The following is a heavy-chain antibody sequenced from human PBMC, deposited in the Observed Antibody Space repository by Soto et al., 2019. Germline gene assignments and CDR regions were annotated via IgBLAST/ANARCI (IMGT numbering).Heavy chain of an antibody. CDR1: GDSMSSSDYY. CDR2: IYYSGST. Sequence: SETLSLTCAVSGDSMSSSDYYWGWIRQPPGKGLEWIGSIYYSGSTYYNPSLQSRVAISVDTSKNQFSLKLKSVTAADTAIYYCARRTVNIRTFYSGLKTHCFDYWGQGAPVTVSA. CDR3: ARRTVNIRTFYSGLKTHCFDY. V-gene: IGHV4-39*01. J-gene: IGHJ4*02. D-gene: IGHD6-19*01.